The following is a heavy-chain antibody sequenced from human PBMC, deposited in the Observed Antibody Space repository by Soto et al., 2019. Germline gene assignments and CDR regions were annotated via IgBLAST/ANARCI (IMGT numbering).Heavy chain of an antibody. V-gene: IGHV4-30-2*01. J-gene: IGHJ5*02. CDR1: GGSISSGGYS. Sequence: SETLSLTCAVSGGSISSGGYSWSWIRQPQGKGLEWIGYIYHSGSTYYNPSLKSRVTISVDRSKNQFSLKLSSVSAADTAVYYCARVPGPWGQGILVTVSS. CDR2: IYHSGST. CDR3: ARVPGP.